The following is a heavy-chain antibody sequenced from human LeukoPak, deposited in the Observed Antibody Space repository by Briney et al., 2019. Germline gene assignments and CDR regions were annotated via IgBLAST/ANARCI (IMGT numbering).Heavy chain of an antibody. D-gene: IGHD5-12*01. J-gene: IGHJ5*01. Sequence: SETLSLTCTVSGGSISSSGYYWGWIRQPPGKGLEWIGSIYYSGSTYYNPSLKSRVTISVDTSKNQFSLKLSSVTAADTAVYYCARAQQGYSGYDYYWFDSWGQGTLVAVSS. CDR3: ARAQQGYSGYDYYWFDS. V-gene: IGHV4-39*07. CDR2: IYYSGST. CDR1: GGSISSSGYY.